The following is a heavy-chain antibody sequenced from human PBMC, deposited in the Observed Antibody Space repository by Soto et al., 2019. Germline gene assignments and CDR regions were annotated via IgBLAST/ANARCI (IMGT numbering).Heavy chain of an antibody. V-gene: IGHV4-38-2*01. CDR3: ARVGASNWFDP. CDR1: GYSISSGYY. CDR2: IYHSGST. Sequence: SETLSLTCAVSGYSISSGYYWGWIRQPPGKGLEWTGSIYHSGSTYYNPSLKSRVTISVDTSKNQFSLKLSSVTAADTAVYYCARVGASNWFDPWGQGTLVTVSS. D-gene: IGHD1-26*01. J-gene: IGHJ5*02.